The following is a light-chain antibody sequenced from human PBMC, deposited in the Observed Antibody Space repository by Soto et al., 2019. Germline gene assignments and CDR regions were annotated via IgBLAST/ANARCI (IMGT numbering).Light chain of an antibody. V-gene: IGKV3-11*01. CDR2: DAS. CDR1: QSVSVN. Sequence: EIVMTQSPGTLSVSPGERATLSCRASQSVSVNLAWYQQKPGQAPRLLIYDASNRATGIPARFSGSGSGTDFTLTISSLEPEDFAVYYCQQRSNWLALTFGGGTKVDIK. CDR3: QQRSNWLALT. J-gene: IGKJ4*01.